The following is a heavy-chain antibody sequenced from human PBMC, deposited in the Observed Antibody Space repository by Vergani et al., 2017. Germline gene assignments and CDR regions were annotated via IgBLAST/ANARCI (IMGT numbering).Heavy chain of an antibody. Sequence: VQLVQSGAEVKKPGESLKISCKGSGYSFTSYWIGWVRQAPGQGLEWMGWVNPNSGGTNYAQKFQGWVTMTRDTSISTAYMELSRLRSDDTAVYYCARDYCSSTSCYSYYYYGMDVWGQGP. CDR3: ARDYCSSTSCYSYYYYGMDV. CDR2: VNPNSGGT. V-gene: IGHV1-2*04. J-gene: IGHJ6*02. D-gene: IGHD2-2*02. CDR1: GYSFTSYW.